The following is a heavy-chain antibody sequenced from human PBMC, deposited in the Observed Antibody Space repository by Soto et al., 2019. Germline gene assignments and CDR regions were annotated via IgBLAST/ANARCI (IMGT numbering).Heavy chain of an antibody. Sequence: PGGSLRLSCAASGFTFSSYSMNWVRQAPGKGLEWVSSISSSSSYIYYADSVKGRFTISRDNAKNSLYLQMNSLRAEDTAVYYCARDIITLRFLESPAFDYWGQGTLVTVSS. J-gene: IGHJ4*02. D-gene: IGHD3-3*01. CDR1: GFTFSSYS. CDR2: ISSSSSYI. CDR3: ARDIITLRFLESPAFDY. V-gene: IGHV3-21*01.